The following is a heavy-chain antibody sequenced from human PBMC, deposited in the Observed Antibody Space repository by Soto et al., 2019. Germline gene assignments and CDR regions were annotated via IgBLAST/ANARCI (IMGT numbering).Heavy chain of an antibody. CDR2: ISYDGSNK. D-gene: IGHD3-3*01. V-gene: IGHV3-30*18. CDR1: GFTFSSYG. Sequence: GGSLRLSWAASGFTFSSYGMHWVRQAPGKGLEWVAVISYDGSNKYYADSVKGRFTISRDNSKNTLYLKMNSLRAEDTAVYYCAKDSTYYDFWSVYYTGIYYYYGMDVWGQGTLVTVSS. CDR3: AKDSTYYDFWSVYYTGIYYYYGMDV. J-gene: IGHJ6*02.